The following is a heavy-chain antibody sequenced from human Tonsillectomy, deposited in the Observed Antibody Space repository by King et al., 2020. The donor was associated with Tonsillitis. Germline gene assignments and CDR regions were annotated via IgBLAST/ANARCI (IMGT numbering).Heavy chain of an antibody. Sequence: VQLVESGGGVVQPGRSLRLSCAASGFTFSSYGMHWVRQAPGKGLEWVAVISYDGSNKYYADSVKGRFTISRDNSKNTLYLQMNSLRAEDTAVYYCAKAYYDFWSGYYDAFDIWGQGTMSPSLQ. D-gene: IGHD3-3*01. CDR2: ISYDGSNK. V-gene: IGHV3-30*18. CDR3: AKAYYDFWSGYYDAFDI. CDR1: GFTFSSYG. J-gene: IGHJ3*02.